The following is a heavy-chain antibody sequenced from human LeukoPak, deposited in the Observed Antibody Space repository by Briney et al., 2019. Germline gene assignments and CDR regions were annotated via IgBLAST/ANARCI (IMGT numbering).Heavy chain of an antibody. CDR1: GFTFSSYA. J-gene: IGHJ5*02. V-gene: IGHV3-30-3*01. CDR2: ISYDGSNK. CDR3: ARGTLRLGELSLLSWFDP. Sequence: PGGSLRLSCAASGFTFSSYAMHWVRQAPGKGLEWVAVISYDGSNKYYADSVKGRFTISRGNSKNTLYLQMNSLRAEDTAVYYCARGTLRLGELSLLSWFDPWGQGTLVTVSS. D-gene: IGHD3-16*02.